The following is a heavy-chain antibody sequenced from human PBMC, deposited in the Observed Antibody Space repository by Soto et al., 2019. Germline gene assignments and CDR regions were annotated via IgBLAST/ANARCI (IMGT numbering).Heavy chain of an antibody. V-gene: IGHV5-51*01. CDR3: ARQGGEYNTMSDY. D-gene: IGHD3-10*01. CDR2: IYPGDSDA. Sequence: ESLKISCKGSGYTFSKYWIGWVRQTPGKGLVWVGMIYPGDSDAGYSPSFEGQVTFSADKSISTAYLQWSSLKASDTAIYYCARQGGEYNTMSDYWGQGTLVTVSS. J-gene: IGHJ4*02. CDR1: GYTFSKYW.